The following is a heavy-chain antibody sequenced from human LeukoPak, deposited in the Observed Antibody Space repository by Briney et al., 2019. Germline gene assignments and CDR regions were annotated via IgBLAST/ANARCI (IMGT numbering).Heavy chain of an antibody. CDR2: MYYDGISK. Sequence: GGSLRLSCAASGFTFSSYGMHCVRQAPGKGLEWVAVMYYDGISKYYADSVKGRFTISRDNSMNTLYLQMNSLRAEDTAVYFCARDLYCSGGSCLYFDYWGQGTLVTVSS. J-gene: IGHJ4*02. CDR3: ARDLYCSGGSCLYFDY. V-gene: IGHV3-33*01. CDR1: GFTFSSYG. D-gene: IGHD2-15*01.